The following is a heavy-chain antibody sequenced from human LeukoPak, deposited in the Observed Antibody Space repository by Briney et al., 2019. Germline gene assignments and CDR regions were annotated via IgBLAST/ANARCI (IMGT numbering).Heavy chain of an antibody. CDR3: EKSQPHTVTTEEGEYLQH. J-gene: IGHJ1*01. Sequence: GGSLRLSCAASGFTFSSFGMHWVRQAPGQGLEWVAVISFDGSNQYYADSVKGRFTIYRDNFKNTVYLQMNSLRAEETAVYYCEKSQPHTVTTEEGEYLQHWGQGTLVTVSS. V-gene: IGHV3-30*18. D-gene: IGHD4-11*01. CDR2: ISFDGSNQ. CDR1: GFTFSSFG.